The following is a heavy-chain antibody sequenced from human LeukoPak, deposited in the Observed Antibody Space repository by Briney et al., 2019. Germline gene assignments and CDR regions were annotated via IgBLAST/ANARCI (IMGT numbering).Heavy chain of an antibody. V-gene: IGHV3-7*01. J-gene: IGHJ6*03. D-gene: IGHD2-2*01. CDR1: GFTFRSHW. CDR2: IKDDGSEK. CDR3: AREPFVAPSVGPAARSYYYYYYMDV. Sequence: PGGSLRLSCAASGFTFRSHWMSWVRQAPGEGLEWLANIKDDGSEKYYVDSVKGRFTISRDNANNSLYLQLSSLRVEDAAVYYCAREPFVAPSVGPAARSYYYYYYMDVWGKGTTVTVSS.